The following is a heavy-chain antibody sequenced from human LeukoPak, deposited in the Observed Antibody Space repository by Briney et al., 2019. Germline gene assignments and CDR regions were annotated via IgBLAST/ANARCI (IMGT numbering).Heavy chain of an antibody. CDR2: INPNRGGT. V-gene: IGHV1-2*02. Sequence: SVKVSGTASRYTFTPYYIHWGRQAPGHGLQGRGWINPNRGGTKYAPSFQGRVTMTRDTATSKAYMNLRKLKSDDTDVYYCAKDGYCSGGTCYYLLFDFWGQGTLVTVSS. J-gene: IGHJ4*02. CDR3: AKDGYCSGGTCYYLLFDF. D-gene: IGHD2-15*01. CDR1: RYTFTPYY.